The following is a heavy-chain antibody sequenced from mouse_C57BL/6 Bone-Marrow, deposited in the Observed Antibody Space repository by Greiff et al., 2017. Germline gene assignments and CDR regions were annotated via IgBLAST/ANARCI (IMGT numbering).Heavy chain of an antibody. J-gene: IGHJ4*01. CDR2: IDPSDSYT. CDR3: ARHYYSNYVEYYYAMDY. CDR1: GYTFTSYW. Sequence: QVQLQQPGAELVMPGASVKLSCKASGYTFTSYWMHWVKQRPGQGLEWIGEIDPSDSYTNYNQKFKGKSTLTVDKSSSTAYMQLSSLTSEDSAVYYCARHYYSNYVEYYYAMDYWGQGTSVTVSS. D-gene: IGHD2-5*01. V-gene: IGHV1-69*01.